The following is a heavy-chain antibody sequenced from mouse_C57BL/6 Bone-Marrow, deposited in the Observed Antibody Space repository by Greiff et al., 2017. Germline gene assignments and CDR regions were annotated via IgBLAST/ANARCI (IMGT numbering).Heavy chain of an antibody. J-gene: IGHJ1*03. CDR3: ARWETVVDTGYFDV. CDR2: IHPNSGST. CDR1: GYTFTSYW. D-gene: IGHD1-1*01. Sequence: QVQLKQPGAELVKPGASVKLSCKASGYTFTSYWMHWVKQRPGQGLEWIGMIHPNSGSTNYNEKFKSKATLTVDKSSSTAYMQLSSLTSEDSAVYYCARWETVVDTGYFDVWGTGTTVTVSS. V-gene: IGHV1-64*01.